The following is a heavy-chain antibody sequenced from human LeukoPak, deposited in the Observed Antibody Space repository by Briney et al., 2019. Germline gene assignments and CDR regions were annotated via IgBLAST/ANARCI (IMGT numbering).Heavy chain of an antibody. D-gene: IGHD4-17*01. CDR3: AKDYGVEISYFDY. J-gene: IGHJ4*02. CDR2: ISGSGGST. V-gene: IGHV3-23*01. Sequence: GGSLRLSCAASGFTFSSYAMSWVRQAPGKGLEWVSAISGSGGSTYYADSVMGRFTISRDNSKNTLYLQMNSLRAEDTAVYYCAKDYGVEISYFDYWGQGTLVTVSS. CDR1: GFTFSSYA.